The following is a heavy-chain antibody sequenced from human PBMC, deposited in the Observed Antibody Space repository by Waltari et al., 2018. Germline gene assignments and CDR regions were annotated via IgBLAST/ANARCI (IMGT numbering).Heavy chain of an antibody. CDR2: IIPIFGTA. CDR3: AREGTYYYDSSGYIGYFQH. D-gene: IGHD3-22*01. J-gene: IGHJ1*01. V-gene: IGHV1-69*15. Sequence: QVQLVQSGAEVKKPGSSVKVSCKASGGTFSSYALSWVRQAPGQGLEWMGRIIPIFGTANYAQKFQGRVTITADESTSTAYMELSSLRSEDTAVYYCAREGTYYYDSSGYIGYFQHWGQGTLVTVSS. CDR1: GGTFSSYA.